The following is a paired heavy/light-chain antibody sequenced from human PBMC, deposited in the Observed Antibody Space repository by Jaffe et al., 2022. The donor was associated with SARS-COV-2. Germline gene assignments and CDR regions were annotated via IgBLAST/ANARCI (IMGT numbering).Heavy chain of an antibody. V-gene: IGHV3-23*04. CDR3: AKGFTSTSRYGWGDYYYYMDV. Sequence: EVQLVESGGGLVQPGGSLRLSCAASGFSFSSYAMSWVRQAPGKGLEWVSGISGSGGSTYYADSVKGRFTISRDNSKNTLYLQMNSLRAEDTAVHYCAKGFTSTSRYGWGDYYYYMDVWGKGTTVTVSS. D-gene: IGHD2-2*01. CDR1: GFSFSSYA. CDR2: ISGSGGST. J-gene: IGHJ6*03.
Light chain of an antibody. CDR1: QSVSSSY. V-gene: IGKV3-20*01. CDR3: QQYGSSPHMYT. CDR2: GAS. Sequence: EIVLTQSPGTLSLSPGERATLSCRASQSVSSSYLAWYQQKPGQAPRLLIYGASSRATGIPDRFSGSGSGTDFTLTISRLEPEDFAVYYCQQYGSSPHMYTFGQGTKLEIK. J-gene: IGKJ2*01.